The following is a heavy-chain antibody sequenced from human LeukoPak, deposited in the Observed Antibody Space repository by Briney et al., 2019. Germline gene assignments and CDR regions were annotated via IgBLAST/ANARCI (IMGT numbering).Heavy chain of an antibody. J-gene: IGHJ5*02. CDR2: IIPILGIA. D-gene: IGHD2-2*01. Sequence: ASVKVSCKASGGTFSSYAIRWVRQAPGQGLEWMGRIIPILGIANYAQKFQGRVTITTDESTSTAYMELSSLRSEDTAVYYCARGLDIVVVPAALHPFDPWGQGTLVTVSS. CDR1: GGTFSSYA. CDR3: ARGLDIVVVPAALHPFDP. V-gene: IGHV1-69*04.